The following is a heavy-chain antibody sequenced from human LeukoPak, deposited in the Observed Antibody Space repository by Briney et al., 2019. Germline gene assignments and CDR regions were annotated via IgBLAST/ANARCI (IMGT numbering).Heavy chain of an antibody. CDR1: GASMSSSDDY. D-gene: IGHD7-27*01. CDR3: ARLGMDLWYFGL. Sequence: SETPSLSCTVSGASMSSSDDYWVWIRQPPGKGLEWIGSIYYSGRTYYNPSLKSRVTISGDTSKNQFSLNLSSVTAADTAVYYCARLGMDLWYFGLWGRGTLVTVSS. CDR2: IYYSGRT. V-gene: IGHV4-39*07. J-gene: IGHJ2*01.